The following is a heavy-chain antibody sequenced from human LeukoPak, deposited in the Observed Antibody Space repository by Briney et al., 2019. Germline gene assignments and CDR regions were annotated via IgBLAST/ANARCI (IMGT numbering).Heavy chain of an antibody. J-gene: IGHJ4*02. Sequence: PGGSLRLSCEASGFTFSNYGMHWVRQAPGKGLEWVAVIWYDGSNKYYADSVKGRFTISRDNSKNTLFLQMNSLRAEDSAVYYCARSASGYYYVDFDSWGQGTLVTVSS. CDR1: GFTFSNYG. CDR2: IWYDGSNK. CDR3: ARSASGYYYVDFDS. D-gene: IGHD3-22*01. V-gene: IGHV3-33*01.